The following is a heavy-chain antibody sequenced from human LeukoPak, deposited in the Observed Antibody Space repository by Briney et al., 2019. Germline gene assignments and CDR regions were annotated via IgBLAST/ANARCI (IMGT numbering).Heavy chain of an antibody. D-gene: IGHD1-26*01. CDR2: INPNSGGT. Sequence: ASVKVSCKASGYTFTGYYMHWVRQAPGQGLKWMGRINPNSGGTNSAQKFYGRVTMTRDTSISTAYMELSRLTSDDTAVYYCARGEVGATAHFDYWGQGTLVTVSS. CDR1: GYTFTGYY. CDR3: ARGEVGATAHFDY. J-gene: IGHJ4*02. V-gene: IGHV1-2*06.